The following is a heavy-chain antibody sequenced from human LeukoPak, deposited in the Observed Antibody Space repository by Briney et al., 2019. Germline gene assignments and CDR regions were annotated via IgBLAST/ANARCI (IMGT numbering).Heavy chain of an antibody. Sequence: SETLSLTCTVSGVSISSGYYYWTLIRQPPGKGLEWIGYIHYSGTTYYEPSLKSRLTISADRSKNQFSLRLSSVTAADTAVFYCARAGGYGDYPGLFDYWGQGILVTVSS. D-gene: IGHD4-17*01. V-gene: IGHV4-30-4*01. CDR2: IHYSGTT. CDR1: GVSISSGYYY. J-gene: IGHJ4*02. CDR3: ARAGGYGDYPGLFDY.